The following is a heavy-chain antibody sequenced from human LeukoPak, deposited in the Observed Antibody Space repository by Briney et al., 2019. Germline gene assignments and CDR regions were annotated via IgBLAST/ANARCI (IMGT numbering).Heavy chain of an antibody. V-gene: IGHV4-39*07. CDR2: IYYSGST. CDR3: ARVIVVVTAPSLFDP. Sequence: SETLSLTCTVSGGSISSSSYYWGWIRQPPGKGLEWIGSIYYSGSTYYNPSLKSRVTISVDTSKNQFSLKLSSVTAADTAVYYCARVIVVVTAPSLFDPWGQGTLVTVSS. CDR1: GGSISSSSYY. D-gene: IGHD2-21*02. J-gene: IGHJ5*02.